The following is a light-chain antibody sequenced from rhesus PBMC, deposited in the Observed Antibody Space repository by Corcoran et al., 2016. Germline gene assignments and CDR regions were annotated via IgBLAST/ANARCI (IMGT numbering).Light chain of an antibody. CDR2: YAS. J-gene: IGKJ4*01. V-gene: IGKV6-47*02. CDR1: EGISNY. CDR3: QQGNKHPLT. Sequence: DIVMTQSPAFVSVTPGEKVTITCQASEGISNYLHWYQQKPDEAPKLFIQYASQSISGVPSRFTGSGSGTALTFTISSLEVEDAGTYYYQQGNKHPLTFGGGTKVEIK.